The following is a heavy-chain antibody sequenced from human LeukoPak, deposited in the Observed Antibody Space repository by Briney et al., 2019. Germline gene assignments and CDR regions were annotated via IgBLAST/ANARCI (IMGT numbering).Heavy chain of an antibody. V-gene: IGHV5-51*01. CDR1: GYSFTNYW. Sequence: GESLKISCKASGYSFTNYWIGWVRQMPGKGLEWMGIIYPGDSDTRYSPSFQGQVTISADKSISTAYLQWSSLKASDTTMYYCARRVNYDYGDFFDYWGQGTLVTVSS. CDR3: ARRVNYDYGDFFDY. D-gene: IGHD4-17*01. CDR2: IYPGDSDT. J-gene: IGHJ4*02.